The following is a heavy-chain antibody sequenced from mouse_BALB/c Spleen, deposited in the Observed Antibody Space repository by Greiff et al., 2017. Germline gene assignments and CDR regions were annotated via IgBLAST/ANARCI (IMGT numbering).Heavy chain of an antibody. CDR2: IDPFNGGT. CDR1: GYSFTSYY. CDR3: ARYYRPAWFAY. Sequence: EVQLQESGPELMKPGASVKISCKASGYSFTSYYMHWVKQSHGKSLEWIGYIDPFNGGTSYNQKFKGKATLTVDKSSSTAYMHLSSLTSEDSAVYYCARYYRPAWFAYWGQGTLVTVSA. V-gene: IGHV1S135*01. J-gene: IGHJ3*01. D-gene: IGHD2-14*01.